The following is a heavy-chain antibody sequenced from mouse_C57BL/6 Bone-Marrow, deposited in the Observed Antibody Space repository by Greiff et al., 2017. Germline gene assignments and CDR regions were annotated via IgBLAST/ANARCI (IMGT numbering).Heavy chain of an antibody. V-gene: IGHV3-6*01. CDR2: ISYDGSN. CDR1: GYSITSGYY. CDR3: ARAGLLFYAMDY. D-gene: IGHD3-1*01. Sequence: EVKLLESGPGLVKPSQSLSLTCSVTGYSITSGYYWNWIRQFPGNKLEWMGYISYDGSNNYNPSLKNRISITRDTSKNQFFLKLNSVTTEDTATYYCARAGLLFYAMDYWGQGTSVTVSS. J-gene: IGHJ4*01.